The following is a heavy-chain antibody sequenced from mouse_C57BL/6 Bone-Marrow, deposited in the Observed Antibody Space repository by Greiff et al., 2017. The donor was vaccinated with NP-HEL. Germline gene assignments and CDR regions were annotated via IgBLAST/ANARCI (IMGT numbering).Heavy chain of an antibody. V-gene: IGHV1-66*01. CDR1: GYNFTSYY. CDR3: ARGFTTVGGDY. CDR2: IYPGSGNT. D-gene: IGHD1-1*01. J-gene: IGHJ2*01. Sequence: VQLQQSGPELVKPGASVKISCKASGYNFTSYYIHWVKQRPGQGLEWIGWIYPGSGNTKYNEKFKGKATLTADTSSSTAYMQLSSLTSEDSAVYYCARGFTTVGGDYWGQGTTLTVSS.